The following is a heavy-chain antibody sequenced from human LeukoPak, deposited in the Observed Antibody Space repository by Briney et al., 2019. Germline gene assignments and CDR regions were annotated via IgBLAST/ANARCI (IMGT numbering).Heavy chain of an antibody. D-gene: IGHD1-7*01. Sequence: PSETLSLTCTVSGGSISSSSYYWGWIRQPPGKGLEWIGSIYYSGSTYYNPPLKSRVTISVDTSKNQFSLKLSSVTAADTAVYYCARVRYNWNYRGAYYYYYMDVWGKGTTVTVSS. V-gene: IGHV4-39*07. J-gene: IGHJ6*03. CDR1: GGSISSSSYY. CDR2: IYYSGST. CDR3: ARVRYNWNYRGAYYYYYMDV.